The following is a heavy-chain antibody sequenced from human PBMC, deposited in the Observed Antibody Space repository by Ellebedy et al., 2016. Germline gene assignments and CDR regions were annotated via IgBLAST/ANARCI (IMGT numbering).Heavy chain of an antibody. CDR2: ISYDGSNK. Sequence: GESLKISXAASGFTFSSYAMHWVRQAPGKGLEWVAVISYDGSNKYYADSVKGRFTISRDNSKNTLYLQMNSLRAEDTAVYYCAKASSGWYYFDYWGQGTLVTVSS. CDR1: GFTFSSYA. D-gene: IGHD6-19*01. J-gene: IGHJ4*02. V-gene: IGHV3-30*04. CDR3: AKASSGWYYFDY.